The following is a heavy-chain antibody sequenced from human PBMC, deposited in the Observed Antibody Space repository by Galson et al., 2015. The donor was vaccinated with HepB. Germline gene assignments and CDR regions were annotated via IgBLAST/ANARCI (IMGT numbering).Heavy chain of an antibody. V-gene: IGHV1-2*02. Sequence: SVKVSCKASGFTLTDFFMHWVRQAPGQGPEWMGWINPNSGGTHFAQKFQGRITMTRDTSINTVFMELSSLKSDDSAIYYCARSFFTHTGRWFDPWGQGTPVTVSS. CDR1: GFTLTDFF. J-gene: IGHJ5*02. CDR3: ARSFFTHTGRWFDP. D-gene: IGHD1-14*01. CDR2: INPNSGGT.